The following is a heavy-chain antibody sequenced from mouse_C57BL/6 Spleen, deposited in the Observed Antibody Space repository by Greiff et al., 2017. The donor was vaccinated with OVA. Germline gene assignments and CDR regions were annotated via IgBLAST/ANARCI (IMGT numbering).Heavy chain of an antibody. CDR2: IYPGDGDT. J-gene: IGHJ3*01. V-gene: IGHV1-82*01. CDR3: APDSSGYEGFAY. D-gene: IGHD3-2*02. Sequence: VQLKESGPELVKPGASVKISCKASGYAFSSSWLNWVKQRPGKGLEWIGRIYPGDGDTNYNGKFKGKATLTADKSSSTAYMQLSSLTSEDSAVYFCAPDSSGYEGFAYWGQGTLVTVSA. CDR1: GYAFSSSW.